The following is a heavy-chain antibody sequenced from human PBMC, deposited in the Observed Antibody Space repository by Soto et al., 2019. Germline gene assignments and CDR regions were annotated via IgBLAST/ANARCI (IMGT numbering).Heavy chain of an antibody. V-gene: IGHV3-23*01. CDR3: AKVRRLRSSNSVWGPGLYMDV. Sequence: GGALRLSCAACGFTLISSAMSWVRQAPGKGLEWVSAISGSGGSTYYADSVKGRFTISRDNSKNTLYLQMNSLRAEDTAVYYCAKVRRLRSSNSVWGPGLYMDVWGKGTTVTVCS. J-gene: IGHJ6*03. CDR1: GFTLISSA. CDR2: ISGSGGST. D-gene: IGHD3-16*01.